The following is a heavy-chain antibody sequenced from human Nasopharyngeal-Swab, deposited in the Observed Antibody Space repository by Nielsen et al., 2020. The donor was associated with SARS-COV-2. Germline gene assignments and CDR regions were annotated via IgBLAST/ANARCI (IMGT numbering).Heavy chain of an antibody. J-gene: IGHJ3*02. CDR2: IWYDGSNK. D-gene: IGHD3-22*01. V-gene: IGHV3-30*02. CDR3: ATDAPGSGFALDT. CDR1: GFTFSTYA. Sequence: GESLKISCAASGFTFSTYAMHWVRQAPGKGLEWVTFIWYDGSNKEYADAVKGRFTISRDNSKNTVFLQMNSLRVEDTAVCYCATDAPGSGFALDTWGQGTMVTVLS.